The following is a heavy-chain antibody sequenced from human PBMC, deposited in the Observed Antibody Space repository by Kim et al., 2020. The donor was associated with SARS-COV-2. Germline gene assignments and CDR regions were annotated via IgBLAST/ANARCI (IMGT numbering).Heavy chain of an antibody. D-gene: IGHD3-10*01. CDR3: AKANHRFLYYYYGMDV. V-gene: IGHV3-33*06. J-gene: IGHJ6*02. Sequence: SVKGRFTISRDNSKNTLYLQMNSLRAEDTAVYYCAKANHRFLYYYYGMDVWGQGTTVTVSS.